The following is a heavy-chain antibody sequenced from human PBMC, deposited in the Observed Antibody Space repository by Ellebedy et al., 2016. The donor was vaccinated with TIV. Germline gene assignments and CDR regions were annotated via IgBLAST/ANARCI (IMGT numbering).Heavy chain of an antibody. J-gene: IGHJ6*02. CDR1: GGSFSGYY. Sequence: SETLSLXXAVYGGSFSGYYWSWIRQPPGKGLEWIGEINHSGSTNYNPSLKSRVTISVDTSKNQFSLKLSSVTAADTAVYYCARGLVPSPRSTRYYYYYGMDVWGQGTTVTVSS. CDR2: INHSGST. V-gene: IGHV4-34*01. D-gene: IGHD2-2*01. CDR3: ARGLVPSPRSTRYYYYYGMDV.